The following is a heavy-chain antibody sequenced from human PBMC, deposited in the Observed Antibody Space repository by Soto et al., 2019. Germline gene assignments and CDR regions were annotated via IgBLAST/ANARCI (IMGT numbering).Heavy chain of an antibody. D-gene: IGHD3-9*01. Sequence: QVQLQESGPGLVKPSGTLSLTCGVSGGSFTSSNWWSWVRQPPGKGLEWIGEISHSGNTNYNPSLESRATISLDKSKKQFSLKLNSVTAADTAVYYCARVPKIYYDIFGGSYYFDYWGQGTLVTVSS. J-gene: IGHJ4*02. CDR1: GGSFTSSNW. CDR2: ISHSGNT. CDR3: ARVPKIYYDIFGGSYYFDY. V-gene: IGHV4-4*02.